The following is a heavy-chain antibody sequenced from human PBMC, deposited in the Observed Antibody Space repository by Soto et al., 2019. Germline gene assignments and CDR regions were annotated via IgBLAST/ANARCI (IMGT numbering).Heavy chain of an antibody. CDR2: ISYDGSNK. CDR3: AKDVQLWSWAYGMDV. Sequence: QVQLVESGGGVVQPGRSLRLSCAASGFTFSSDGMHWVRQAPGKGLEWVAVISYDGSNKYYADSVKGRFTISRDNSKNTLYLQMNSLRAEDTAVYYCAKDVQLWSWAYGMDVWGQGTTVTVSS. V-gene: IGHV3-30*18. J-gene: IGHJ6*02. CDR1: GFTFSSDG. D-gene: IGHD5-18*01.